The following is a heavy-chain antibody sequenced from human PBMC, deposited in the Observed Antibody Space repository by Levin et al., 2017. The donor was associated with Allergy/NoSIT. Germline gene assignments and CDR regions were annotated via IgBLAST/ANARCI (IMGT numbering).Heavy chain of an antibody. J-gene: IGHJ4*02. CDR1: GFTFDDYA. CDR2: ISWNSGSI. Sequence: GGSLRLSCAASGFTFDDYALHWVRQAPGKGLEWVSGISWNSGSIVYADSVKGRFNISRDNAKNSLYLQMNSLRTEDTAFYYCAKGRSYGTGGIDYWGQGTLVTVSS. V-gene: IGHV3-9*01. D-gene: IGHD5-18*01. CDR3: AKGRSYGTGGIDY.